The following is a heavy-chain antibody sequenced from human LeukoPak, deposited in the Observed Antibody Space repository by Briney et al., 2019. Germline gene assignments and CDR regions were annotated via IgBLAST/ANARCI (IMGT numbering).Heavy chain of an antibody. D-gene: IGHD2-21*02. CDR2: MNPNSGNT. CDR1: GYTFTSYD. V-gene: IGHV1-8*01. CDR3: ASGASTKAYCGGDCYES. Sequence: ASVKVSFKASGYTFTSYDINWVRQATGQGLDWMGWMNPNSGNTGYAQKFQGRVTMTRNTSISTAYMELSSLRSEDTAVYYCASGASTKAYCGGDCYESWGQGTLVTVSS. J-gene: IGHJ4*02.